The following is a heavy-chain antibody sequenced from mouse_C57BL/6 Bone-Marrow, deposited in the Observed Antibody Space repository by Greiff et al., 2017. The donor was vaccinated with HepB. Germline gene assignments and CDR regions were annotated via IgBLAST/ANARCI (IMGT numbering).Heavy chain of an antibody. V-gene: IGHV1-76*01. J-gene: IGHJ4*01. CDR2: IYPGSGNT. CDR3: ARTGYSNSYAMDY. D-gene: IGHD2-5*01. CDR1: GYTFTDYY. Sequence: VQLQQSGAELVRPGASVKLSCKASGYTFTDYYINWVEQRPGQGLEWIARIYPGSGNTYYNEKFKGKATLTAEKSSSTAYMQLSSLTSEDSAVYFCARTGYSNSYAMDYWGQGTSVTVAS.